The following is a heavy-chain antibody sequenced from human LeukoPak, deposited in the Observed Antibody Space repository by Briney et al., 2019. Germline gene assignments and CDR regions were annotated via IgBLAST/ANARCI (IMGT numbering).Heavy chain of an antibody. CDR3: AKLHTGLVVAPFDY. CDR1: GFTFSSYG. J-gene: IGHJ4*02. CDR2: ISYDGSNK. Sequence: GGSLRLSCAASGFTFSSYGMHWVRQAPGKGLEWVAVISYDGSNKYYADSVKGRFTISRDNSKNTLYLQMNSLRAEDTAVYYCAKLHTGLVVAPFDYWGQGTLVTVSS. V-gene: IGHV3-30*18. D-gene: IGHD6-19*01.